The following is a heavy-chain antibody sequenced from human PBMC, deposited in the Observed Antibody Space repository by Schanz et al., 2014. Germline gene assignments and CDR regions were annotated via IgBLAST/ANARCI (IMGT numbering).Heavy chain of an antibody. CDR2: INPIDGST. J-gene: IGHJ4*02. CDR3: ARGSPENMIRGERAY. D-gene: IGHD3-16*01. Sequence: QVQLVQSGAEVKKPGASVKVSCKASGYTFTSYGISWVRQAPGQGLEWMGIINPIDGSTTYAQKFRGAVTLTTDASTDTAYLELTSLRSENTTVYYCARGSPENMIRGERAYRGQGALVSVSS. CDR1: GYTFTSYG. V-gene: IGHV1-46*03.